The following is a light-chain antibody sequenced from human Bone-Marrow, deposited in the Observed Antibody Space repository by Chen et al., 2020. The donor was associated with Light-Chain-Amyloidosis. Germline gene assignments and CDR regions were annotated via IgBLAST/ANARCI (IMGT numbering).Light chain of an antibody. CDR2: GSS. V-gene: IGKV3-20*01. Sequence: EIVLTQSPGTLSLSPGEGANLSCRASQTISSNYLTWYQQKFGQAPRLLIYGSSSRATGIPDRFTGSESGTDFTLTINRLVPEDFARYYCQQYGTSPLTFGGGTKVEIK. J-gene: IGKJ4*01. CDR1: QTISSNY. CDR3: QQYGTSPLT.